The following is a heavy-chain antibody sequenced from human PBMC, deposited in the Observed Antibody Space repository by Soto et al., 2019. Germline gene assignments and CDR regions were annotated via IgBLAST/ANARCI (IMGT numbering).Heavy chain of an antibody. Sequence: EVQLLESGGGLVQPGGSLRLSCAASGFTFSSYAMSWVRQAPGKGLEWVSAISGSGDRTYYADSVKGRFTISRDNSKNTLYLQMISLRAEDTTLYYCASQVVVVVSAIHLEFGYWGQGTLVTVSS. J-gene: IGHJ4*01. CDR2: ISGSGDRT. CDR3: ASQVVVVVSAIHLEFGY. V-gene: IGHV3-23*01. D-gene: IGHD3-22*01. CDR1: GFTFSSYA.